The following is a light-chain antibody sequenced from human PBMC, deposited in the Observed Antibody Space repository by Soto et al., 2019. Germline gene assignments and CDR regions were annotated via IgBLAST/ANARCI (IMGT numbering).Light chain of an antibody. CDR2: KVS. CDR3: MQGTHWPIT. CDR1: QSLVHSDGIAY. V-gene: IGKV2-30*02. J-gene: IGKJ5*01. Sequence: VMTQSPPTLPVTPGEPASISCRSNQSLVHSDGIAYFSWFQQRPGRSPRRLIYKVSNRDSGVPARFSGSGSGTDFALKISRVEAEDVGVYYCMQGTHWPITFGQGTRLEIK.